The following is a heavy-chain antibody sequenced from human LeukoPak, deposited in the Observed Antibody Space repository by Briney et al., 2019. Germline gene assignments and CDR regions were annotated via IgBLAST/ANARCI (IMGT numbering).Heavy chain of an antibody. CDR2: ISSSGSTI. CDR1: GFTFSSYE. D-gene: IGHD2-15*01. CDR3: ARRSLCSGGSCYWGYFDY. V-gene: IGHV3-48*03. Sequence: GGSLRLSCAASGFTFSSYEMNWVRQAPGKGLEWVSYISSSGSTIYYADSVKGRFTISRDNAKNSLYLQMNSLRAEDTAVYYCARRSLCSGGSCYWGYFDYWGQGTLVTVSS. J-gene: IGHJ4*02.